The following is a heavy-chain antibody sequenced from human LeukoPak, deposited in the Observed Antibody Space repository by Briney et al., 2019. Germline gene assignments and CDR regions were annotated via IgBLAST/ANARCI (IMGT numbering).Heavy chain of an antibody. CDR3: GRGWTMVDY. V-gene: IGHV7-4-1*02. CDR1: GYTFTDYV. Sequence: ASVKVSCKASGYTFTDYVMNWVRQAPGQGLEWMGWVKTKTGKPTYAQGFTGRFVFSLDTSVNTAYLQITSLKAEDTAVYYRGRGWTMVDYWGQGALVTVSS. J-gene: IGHJ4*02. D-gene: IGHD4/OR15-4a*01. CDR2: VKTKTGKP.